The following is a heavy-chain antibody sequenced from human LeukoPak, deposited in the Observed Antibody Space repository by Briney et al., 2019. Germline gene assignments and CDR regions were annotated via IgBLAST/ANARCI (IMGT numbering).Heavy chain of an antibody. D-gene: IGHD6-6*01. V-gene: IGHV4-59*12. CDR2: IYYSGST. Sequence: PSETLSLTCTVSGGSISSYYWSWIRQPPGKGLEWIGYIYYSGSTNYNPSLKSRVTISVDTSKNQFSLKLTSVTAADTAVYYCARGPPIYSSSSAWGQGTLVTVSS. CDR3: ARGPPIYSSSSA. CDR1: GGSISSYY. J-gene: IGHJ4*02.